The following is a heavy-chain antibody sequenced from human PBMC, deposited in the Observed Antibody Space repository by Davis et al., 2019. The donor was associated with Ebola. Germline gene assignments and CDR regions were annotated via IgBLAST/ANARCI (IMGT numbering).Heavy chain of an antibody. CDR2: IIPILGIA. Sequence: AASVKVSCKASGGTFSSYAISWVRQAPGQGLEWMGRIIPILGIANYAQKFQGRVTITADKSTSTAYMERSSLRSEDTAVYYCARDGPYDFWSGYYDNWFDPWGQGTLVTVSS. CDR1: GGTFSSYA. CDR3: ARDGPYDFWSGYYDNWFDP. J-gene: IGHJ5*02. V-gene: IGHV1-69*04. D-gene: IGHD3-3*01.